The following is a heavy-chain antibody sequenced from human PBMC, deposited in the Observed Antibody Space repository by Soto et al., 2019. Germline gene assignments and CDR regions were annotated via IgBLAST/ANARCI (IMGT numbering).Heavy chain of an antibody. CDR1: DFSINNAW. D-gene: IGHD1-1*01. CDR3: ATSLERDAFDI. J-gene: IGHJ3*02. V-gene: IGHV3-15*07. Sequence: EVQLVESGGGLVKPGGALRLSYAASDFSINNAWMNWVRQAPGEGLEWVGRVKSKTAGGTTDYAAPVKGRFTISRDDSKTTVYLQMNSLKTEDTAVYYCATSLERDAFDIWGQGTMVTVSS. CDR2: VKSKTAGGTT.